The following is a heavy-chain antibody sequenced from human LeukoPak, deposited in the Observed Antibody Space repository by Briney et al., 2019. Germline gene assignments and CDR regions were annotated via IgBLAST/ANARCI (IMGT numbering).Heavy chain of an antibody. CDR2: IIPILGIA. CDR1: GGTFISYA. V-gene: IGHV1-69*04. Sequence: ASVKVSCKASGGTFISYAISWVRQAPGQGLEWMGRIIPILGIANYAQKFQGRVTITADKSTSTAYMELSSLRSEDTAVYYCARDRTTMIVVGYYYYGMDVWGQGTTVTVSS. CDR3: ARDRTTMIVVGYYYYGMDV. J-gene: IGHJ6*02. D-gene: IGHD3-22*01.